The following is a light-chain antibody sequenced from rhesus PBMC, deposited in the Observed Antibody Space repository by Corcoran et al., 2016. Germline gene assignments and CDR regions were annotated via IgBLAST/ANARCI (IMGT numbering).Light chain of an antibody. Sequence: DIQMTQSPSSLSVSIGDRVTITCRASENVNNYLNWYQQKPGKAPKLLIYKASTLQSGVPSRFRGSGSGTDYTFTISRLQPEDVATYYCQHGYGTPWTFGQGTKVEIK. J-gene: IGKJ1*01. V-gene: IGKV1-74*01. CDR2: KAS. CDR3: QHGYGTPWT. CDR1: ENVNNY.